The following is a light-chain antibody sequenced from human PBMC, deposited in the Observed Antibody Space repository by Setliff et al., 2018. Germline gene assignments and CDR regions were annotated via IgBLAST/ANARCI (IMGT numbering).Light chain of an antibody. J-gene: IGLJ2*01. V-gene: IGLV2-14*03. CDR1: SSDVGGYNY. CDR2: DVS. CDR3: SSYITSRTLGV. Sequence: QSALAQPASVSGSPGQSITISCTGTSSDVGGYNYVSWYQQHPGKTPKLIIYDVSNRPSGVSNRFSGSKSGYTASLTISGLQAEDEADYYCSSYITSRTLGVFGGGTKVTVL.